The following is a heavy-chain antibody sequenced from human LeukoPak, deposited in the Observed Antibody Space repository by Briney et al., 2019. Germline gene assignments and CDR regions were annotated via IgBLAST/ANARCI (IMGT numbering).Heavy chain of an antibody. Sequence: SATLSPTCTSADASIRNHYCRWLQPPGERLQWRIENIYNRGCTNYNPSLKSQVTISVDTSKKEFSLKLSSVTAADTAVYYCGRRDSSGSFDYWGQGSLVTVSS. CDR1: DASIRNHY. CDR2: IYNRGCT. J-gene: IGHJ4*02. CDR3: GRRDSSGSFDY. V-gene: IGHV4-59*08. D-gene: IGHD3-22*01.